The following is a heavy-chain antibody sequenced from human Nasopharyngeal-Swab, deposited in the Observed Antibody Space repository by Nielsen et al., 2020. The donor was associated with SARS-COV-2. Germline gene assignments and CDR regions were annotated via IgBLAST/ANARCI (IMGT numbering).Heavy chain of an antibody. Sequence: GESLKISCAASGFTFSSYWLTWVRQAPGKGLDWVANIQQDGSVKHYVDSVKGRFTISRDNAKKSLYLQMNSLRAEDTAVYYCARLDILTGYYRPYNYYGIDVWGQGTTVTVSS. CDR2: IQQDGSVK. CDR1: GFTFSSYW. CDR3: ARLDILTGYYRPYNYYGIDV. D-gene: IGHD3-9*01. J-gene: IGHJ6*02. V-gene: IGHV3-7*01.